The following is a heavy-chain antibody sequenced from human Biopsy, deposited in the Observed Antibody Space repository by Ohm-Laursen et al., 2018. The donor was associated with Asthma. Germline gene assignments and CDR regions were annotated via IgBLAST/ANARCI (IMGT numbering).Heavy chain of an antibody. Sequence: SLRLSCTASGFTVSSNYMSWVRQAPGKGLEWVSVIYSGGSTYYADSVKGRFTISRDNSKNTLYLQMNSLRAEDTVVYYCSGGVVGDSPLCNYWGQGTLVTVSS. V-gene: IGHV3-53*01. CDR1: GFTVSSNY. CDR2: IYSGGST. D-gene: IGHD2-21*02. CDR3: SGGVVGDSPLCNY. J-gene: IGHJ4*02.